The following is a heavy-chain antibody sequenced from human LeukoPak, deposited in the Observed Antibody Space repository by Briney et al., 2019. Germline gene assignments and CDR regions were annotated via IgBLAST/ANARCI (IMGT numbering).Heavy chain of an antibody. D-gene: IGHD2-15*01. CDR2: INHSGST. CDR3: ARHRRIRYYFDY. V-gene: IGHV4-30-2*01. J-gene: IGHJ4*02. CDR1: GGSISSGGYS. Sequence: PSQTLSLTCAVSGGSISSGGYSWSWMRQPPGKGLEWIGEINHSGSTNYNPSLKSRVTISVDTSKNQFSLKLSSVTAADTAVYYCARHRRIRYYFDYWGQGTLVTVSS.